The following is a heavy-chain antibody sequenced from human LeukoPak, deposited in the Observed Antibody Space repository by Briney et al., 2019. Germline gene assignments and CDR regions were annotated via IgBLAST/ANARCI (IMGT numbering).Heavy chain of an antibody. CDR1: GFTFSDYY. J-gene: IGHJ4*02. CDR2: ISSSGSTI. V-gene: IGHV3-11*01. D-gene: IGHD1-26*01. CDR3: ARDLYSGSYYDY. Sequence: GGSLRLSCAASGFTFSDYYMSWIHQAPGKGLEWVSYISSSGSTIYYADSVKGRFTISRDNAKNSLYLQMNSLRAEDTAVYYCARDLYSGSYYDYWGQGTLVTVSS.